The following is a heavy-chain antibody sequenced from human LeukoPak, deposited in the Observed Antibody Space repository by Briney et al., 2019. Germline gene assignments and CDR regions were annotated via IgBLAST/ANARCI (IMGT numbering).Heavy chain of an antibody. D-gene: IGHD3-3*01. J-gene: IGHJ4*02. CDR3: ARNSLTRFGGYDFWSGDFDY. Sequence: GGSLRLSCAASGFTFSSYWMSWVRQAPGKGLEWVANIKQDGSEKYYVDSVKGRFTISRDNAKNSLYLQMNSLRAEDTAVYYCARNSLTRFGGYDFWSGDFDYWGQGTLVTVS. CDR2: IKQDGSEK. V-gene: IGHV3-7*01. CDR1: GFTFSSYW.